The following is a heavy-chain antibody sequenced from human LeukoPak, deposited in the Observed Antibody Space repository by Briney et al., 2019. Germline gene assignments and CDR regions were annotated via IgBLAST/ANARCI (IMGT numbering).Heavy chain of an antibody. Sequence: PGRSLRLSCAASGFTFSSYAMHWVRQAPGKGLEWVAVISYDGSNKYYADSVKGRFTISRDNSKNTLYLQMNSLRAEDTAVYYCARESYTSTDPYYFDYWGQETLVTVSS. D-gene: IGHD5-18*01. CDR2: ISYDGSNK. V-gene: IGHV3-30-3*01. J-gene: IGHJ4*02. CDR1: GFTFSSYA. CDR3: ARESYTSTDPYYFDY.